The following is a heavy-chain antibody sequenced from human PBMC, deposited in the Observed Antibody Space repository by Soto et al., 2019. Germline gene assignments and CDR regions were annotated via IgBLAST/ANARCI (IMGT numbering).Heavy chain of an antibody. Sequence: SVKVSCKASGGSFSSYAISWVRQAPGQGLEWMGGIIPIFGTANYAQKFQGRVTITADESTSTAYMELSSLRSEDTAVYYCARTPRTYNWNDVSAFDIWGQGTMVTVSS. J-gene: IGHJ3*02. D-gene: IGHD1-1*01. CDR3: ARTPRTYNWNDVSAFDI. CDR2: IIPIFGTA. V-gene: IGHV1-69*13. CDR1: GGSFSSYA.